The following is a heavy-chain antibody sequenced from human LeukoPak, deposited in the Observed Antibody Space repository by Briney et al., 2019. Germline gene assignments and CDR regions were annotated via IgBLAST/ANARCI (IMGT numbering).Heavy chain of an antibody. CDR2: IKRNSEGGTA. J-gene: IGHJ4*02. Sequence: PGGSLRLSCAASGFAFFDARMTWVRPAPGKGLEWVGQIKRNSEGGTADYAAPLKGRFSISRDDSKRTVYLQMDSLTSEDSGVYYCTTRLNWGQGTRVTVSS. V-gene: IGHV3-15*05. CDR1: GFAFFDAR. CDR3: TTRLN.